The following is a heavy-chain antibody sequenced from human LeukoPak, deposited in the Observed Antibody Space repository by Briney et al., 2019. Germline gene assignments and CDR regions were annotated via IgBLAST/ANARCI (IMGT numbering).Heavy chain of an antibody. D-gene: IGHD3-22*01. J-gene: IGHJ4*02. V-gene: IGHV3-30*02. CDR2: IRYDGSNK. CDR3: AVGSSGYYYWDY. CDR1: GCTFSSYG. Sequence: GGSLRLSCAASGCTFSSYGMHWVRQAPAKGLEWVAFIRYDGSNKYYADSVKGRFTISRDNFENTLYLQMNSLRAEDTAVYYCAVGSSGYYYWDYWGQGTLVTVSS.